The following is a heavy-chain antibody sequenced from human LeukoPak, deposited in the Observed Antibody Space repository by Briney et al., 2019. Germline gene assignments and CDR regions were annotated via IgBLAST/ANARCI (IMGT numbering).Heavy chain of an antibody. CDR3: AKPDPSGRSFGGVTVIGAFDI. V-gene: IGHV3-23*01. D-gene: IGHD3-16*02. Sequence: GGSLRLSCAVSGFTVSGNYMSWVRQAPGKGLEWVSAISGSGGSTYYADSVKGRFTISRDNSKNTLYLQMNSLRAEDTAVYYCAKPDPSGRSFGGVTVIGAFDIWGQGTMVTVSS. CDR1: GFTVSGNY. CDR2: ISGSGGST. J-gene: IGHJ3*02.